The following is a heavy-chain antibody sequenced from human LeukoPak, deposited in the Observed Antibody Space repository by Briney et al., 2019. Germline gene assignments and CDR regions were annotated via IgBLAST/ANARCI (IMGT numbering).Heavy chain of an antibody. CDR1: GGSISSSSYY. CDR3: ARHDSSSWYSHYYYGMDV. D-gene: IGHD6-13*01. V-gene: IGHV4-39*01. Sequence: SETLSLTCTVSGGSISSSSYYWGWIRQPPGKGLEWIGSIYYSGSTYYNPSLKSRVTISVDTSKNQFSLKVSSVTAADTAVYYCARHDSSSWYSHYYYGMDVWGQGTTVTVSS. CDR2: IYYSGST. J-gene: IGHJ6*02.